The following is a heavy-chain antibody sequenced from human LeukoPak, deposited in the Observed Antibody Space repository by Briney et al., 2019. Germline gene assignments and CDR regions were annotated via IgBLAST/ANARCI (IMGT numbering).Heavy chain of an antibody. CDR1: GGSFSGYY. Sequence: SETLSLTCAVYGGSFSGYYRSWIRQPPGKGLEWIGEINHSGSTNYNPSLKSRVTISVDTSKNQYSLKLSSVTAADTAVYYCARGDGRDGYKGRLDYWGQGTLVTVSS. J-gene: IGHJ4*02. CDR2: INHSGST. CDR3: ARGDGRDGYKGRLDY. D-gene: IGHD5-24*01. V-gene: IGHV4-34*01.